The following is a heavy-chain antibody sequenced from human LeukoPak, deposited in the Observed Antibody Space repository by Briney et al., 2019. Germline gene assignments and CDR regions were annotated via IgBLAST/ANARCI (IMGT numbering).Heavy chain of an antibody. J-gene: IGHJ4*02. CDR1: GGSFSGYY. Sequence: PSETLSLTCAVYGGSFSGYYWSWIRQPPGKGLEWIGEINHSGSTNYNPSLKSRVTISVDTSKNQFSLKLSSVTAADTAVYYCARDQYSYGYNHWGQGTLVTVSS. D-gene: IGHD5-18*01. CDR2: INHSGST. V-gene: IGHV4-34*01. CDR3: ARDQYSYGYNH.